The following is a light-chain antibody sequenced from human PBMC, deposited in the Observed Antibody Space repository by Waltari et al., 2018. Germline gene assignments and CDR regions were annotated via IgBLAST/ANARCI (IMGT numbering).Light chain of an antibody. J-gene: IGLJ3*02. Sequence: QLVLTQSPSASASLGASVKLTCTLSSGHITNVIAWHQQQPGKGPRYLMKVTSDGSHRKGDDIPDLFSGSGSGPERYLTIASLQSEDDADYYCETGGHGTWVFCGETKLTVL. V-gene: IGLV4-69*01. CDR1: SGHITNV. CDR3: ETGGHGTWV. CDR2: VTSDGSH.